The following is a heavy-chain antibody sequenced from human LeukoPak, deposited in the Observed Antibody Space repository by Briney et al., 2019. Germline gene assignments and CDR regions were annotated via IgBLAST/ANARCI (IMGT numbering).Heavy chain of an antibody. V-gene: IGHV1-18*01. D-gene: IGHD2-15*01. CDR3: ATWAGCSGGSCYSRTDY. Sequence: GASVKVSCKASGYTFTSYGLSWVRQAPGQGLEWMGWISAYNANTNYAQKLQGRVSMTTDTSTSTAYMELRSLRSDDTAVYYCATWAGCSGGSCYSRTDYWGQGTLVTVSS. J-gene: IGHJ4*02. CDR2: ISAYNANT. CDR1: GYTFTSYG.